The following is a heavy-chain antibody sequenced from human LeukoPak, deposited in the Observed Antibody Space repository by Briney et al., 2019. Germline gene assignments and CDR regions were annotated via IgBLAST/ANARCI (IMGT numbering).Heavy chain of an antibody. V-gene: IGHV3-23*01. CDR2: ISKSGDIT. J-gene: IGHJ4*02. CDR3: ATEGFYF. Sequence: GGSLRLSCAASGAAFSKYGMKWVRQAAGAGLEYISGISKSGDITHYADSVKGRFTISRANDKDTLYLQMNSLRAEDTALYYCATEGFYFWGPGTQVTVSS. CDR1: GAAFSKYG.